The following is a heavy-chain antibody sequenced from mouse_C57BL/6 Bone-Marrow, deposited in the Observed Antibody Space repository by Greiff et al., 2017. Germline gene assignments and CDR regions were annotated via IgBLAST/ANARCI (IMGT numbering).Heavy chain of an antibody. V-gene: IGHV5-6*01. J-gene: IGHJ2*01. CDR2: ISSGGSYT. CDR1: GFTFSSYG. Sequence: EVKLMESGGDLVKPGGSLKLSCAASGFTFSSYGMSWVRLTPDKRLEWVATISSGGSYTYYPDSVKGRFTISRDNAKNTLYLQMSSLKSEDTAMYDCARTGHFDYWGQGTTLTVSS. D-gene: IGHD4-1*01. CDR3: ARTGHFDY.